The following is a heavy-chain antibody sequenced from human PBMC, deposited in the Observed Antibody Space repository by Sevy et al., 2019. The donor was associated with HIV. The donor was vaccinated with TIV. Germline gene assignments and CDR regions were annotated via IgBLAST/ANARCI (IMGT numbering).Heavy chain of an antibody. CDR2: INPNSGGT. J-gene: IGHJ1*01. V-gene: IGHV1-2*06. D-gene: IGHD1-26*01. CDR3: ARGSIVGATSEYLQH. Sequence: ASVKVSCKASGYTFTDYYMHWVRQAPGQGLEWMGRINPNSGGTNYAQKFQGRVTMTRDTSISTAYMELSRLRSDDTAVYYCARGSIVGATSEYLQHWGQGTLVTVSS. CDR1: GYTFTDYY.